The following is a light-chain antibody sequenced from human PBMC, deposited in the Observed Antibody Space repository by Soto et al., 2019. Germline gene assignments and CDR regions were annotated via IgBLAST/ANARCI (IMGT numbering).Light chain of an antibody. CDR2: GAS. V-gene: IGKV3-20*01. CDR3: QQYDTYPYT. Sequence: EIVLTQSPGTLSLSPGERATLSCRASQSVSSSYLAWYQQKPGQAPRLLIYGASSRATGIPDRFSGSGSGTDFTLTISRLEPEDFAVYYCQQYDTYPYTFAQGTKLEIK. CDR1: QSVSSSY. J-gene: IGKJ2*01.